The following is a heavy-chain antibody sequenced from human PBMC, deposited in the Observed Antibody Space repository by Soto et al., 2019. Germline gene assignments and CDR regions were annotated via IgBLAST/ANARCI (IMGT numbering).Heavy chain of an antibody. D-gene: IGHD3-22*01. Sequence: GASVKVSCKASGGTFSSYAISWVRQAPGQGLEWMGGIIPIFGTANYAQKFQGRVTITADESTSTAYMELSSLRSEDTAVYYCARFHGGYGLDAFDIWGQGTMVTVSS. J-gene: IGHJ3*02. CDR1: GGTFSSYA. CDR2: IIPIFGTA. V-gene: IGHV1-69*13. CDR3: ARFHGGYGLDAFDI.